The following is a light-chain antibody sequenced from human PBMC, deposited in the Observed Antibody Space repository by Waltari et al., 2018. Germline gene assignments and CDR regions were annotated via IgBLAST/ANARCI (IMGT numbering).Light chain of an antibody. Sequence: QPVLTQSPSASASLGASVKLTCTLSSGHSSYAIAWHQQHQGKAPRFLMRLNSVGGHAKGDGIPDRFSGSSSGTERYLTISNLQSEDEADYYCQTWTTGIRVFGGGTRLTVL. CDR3: QTWTTGIRV. V-gene: IGLV4-69*01. J-gene: IGLJ2*01. CDR2: LNSVGGH. CDR1: SGHSSYA.